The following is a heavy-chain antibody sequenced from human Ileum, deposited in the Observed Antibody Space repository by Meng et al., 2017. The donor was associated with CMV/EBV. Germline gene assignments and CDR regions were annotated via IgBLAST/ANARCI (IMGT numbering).Heavy chain of an antibody. V-gene: IGHV4-4*02. Sequence: SSNWWSWVRQHPGKGLEWIGEIYHSGGTNYNPSLKSRVTISVDKSKNQFSLKLSSVTAADTAVYYCARNIAHYDFWSGYTGGYFDYWGQGTLVTVSS. CDR1: SSNW. D-gene: IGHD3-3*01. J-gene: IGHJ4*02. CDR2: IYHSGGT. CDR3: ARNIAHYDFWSGYTGGYFDY.